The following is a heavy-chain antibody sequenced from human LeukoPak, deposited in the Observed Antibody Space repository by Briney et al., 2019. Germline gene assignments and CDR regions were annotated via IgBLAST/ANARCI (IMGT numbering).Heavy chain of an antibody. J-gene: IGHJ4*02. V-gene: IGHV3-74*01. Sequence: GGSLRLSCAASGFTFSSYWMHWVRQPPGKGLVWVSRINSDGGSTTYADSVKGRFTISRDNAKNTLYLQMNSLRAEDTAVYYCGRGFSIVPAGIPDYWGQGTLVTVSS. CDR1: GFTFSSYW. CDR3: GRGFSIVPAGIPDY. CDR2: INSDGGST. D-gene: IGHD2-2*02.